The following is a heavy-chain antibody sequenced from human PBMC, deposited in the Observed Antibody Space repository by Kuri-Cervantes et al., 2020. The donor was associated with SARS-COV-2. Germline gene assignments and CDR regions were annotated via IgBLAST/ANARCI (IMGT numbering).Heavy chain of an antibody. CDR3: ARDPGYSSSWDGWTFDY. CDR2: INHSGST. V-gene: IGHV4-34*01. D-gene: IGHD6-13*01. J-gene: IGHJ4*02. Sequence: SETLSLTCAVYGGSFSGYYWSWIRQSPGKGLEWIGEINHSGSTNYNPSLKSRVTISVDTSKNQFSLKLSSVTAADTAVYYCARDPGYSSSWDGWTFDYWGQGTLVTVSS. CDR1: GGSFSGYY.